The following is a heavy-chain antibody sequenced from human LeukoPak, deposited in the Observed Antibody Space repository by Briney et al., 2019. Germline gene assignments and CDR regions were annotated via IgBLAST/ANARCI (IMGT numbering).Heavy chain of an antibody. Sequence: MTSGTLSLTCAVSGGSISSSNWWSWVRQPPGKGLEWIGEINHSGSTNYNPSLKSRVTISVDTSKNQFSLKLSSVTAADTAVYYCARGNIVVVPAAMTYEYYFDYWGQGTLVTVSS. V-gene: IGHV4-4*02. D-gene: IGHD2-2*01. J-gene: IGHJ4*02. CDR1: GGSISSSNW. CDR3: ARGNIVVVPAAMTYEYYFDY. CDR2: INHSGST.